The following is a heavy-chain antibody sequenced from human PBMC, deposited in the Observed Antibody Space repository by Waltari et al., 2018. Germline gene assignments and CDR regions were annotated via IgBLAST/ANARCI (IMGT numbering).Heavy chain of an antibody. V-gene: IGHV4-34*01. CDR1: GGSFSGYY. Sequence: QVQLQQWGAGLLKPSETLSLTCAVYGGSFSGYYWSWIRQPPGKGLEWIGEINHRGSTNYNPAPKSRVTISVDTSKNQFSLKLSSVTAADTAVYYCARRLVGSGHPYYFDYWGQGTLVTVSS. J-gene: IGHJ4*02. D-gene: IGHD1-26*01. CDR3: ARRLVGSGHPYYFDY. CDR2: INHRGST.